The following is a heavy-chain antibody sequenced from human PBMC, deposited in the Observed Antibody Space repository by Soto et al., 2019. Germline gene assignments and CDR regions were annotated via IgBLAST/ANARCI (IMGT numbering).Heavy chain of an antibody. CDR3: AKYDFWSGYPFAP. J-gene: IGHJ5*02. V-gene: IGHV3-48*01. D-gene: IGHD3-3*01. CDR2: ISGSSSTI. CDR1: GFTFSSYS. Sequence: GGSLRLSCAASGFTFSSYSMNWVRQAPGKGLEWVSYISGSSSTIYYADSVKGRFTISRDNAKNSLYLQMNSLRAEDTAVYYCAKYDFWSGYPFAPWGQGILVTVS.